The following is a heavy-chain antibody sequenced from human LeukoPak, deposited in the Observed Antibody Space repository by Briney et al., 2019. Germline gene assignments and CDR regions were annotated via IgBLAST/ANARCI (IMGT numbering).Heavy chain of an antibody. J-gene: IGHJ4*02. D-gene: IGHD3-9*01. Sequence: SETLSLTCAVYGGSFSGYYWSWIRQPPGKGLEWIVEINHSGSTNYNPALKSRVTISVYTSKNQFSLKLSSVTAADTAVYYCARTTLRYFDWLLEGRYFDYWGQGTLVTVSS. CDR1: GGSFSGYY. CDR2: INHSGST. CDR3: ARTTLRYFDWLLEGRYFDY. V-gene: IGHV4-34*01.